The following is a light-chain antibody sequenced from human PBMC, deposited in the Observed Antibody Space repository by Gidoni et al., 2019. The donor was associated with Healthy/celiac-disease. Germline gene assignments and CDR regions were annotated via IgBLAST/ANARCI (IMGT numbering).Light chain of an antibody. Sequence: IRMTQSPSSFSASSGDRVTITCRASQGISSYLAWYQQKPGKAPKLLIYAASTLQSGVPSRFSGSGSGTDFTLTISCLQSEDFATYYCQQYYSNPLTFGGGTKVEIK. V-gene: IGKV1-8*01. CDR1: QGISSY. J-gene: IGKJ4*01. CDR3: QQYYSNPLT. CDR2: AAS.